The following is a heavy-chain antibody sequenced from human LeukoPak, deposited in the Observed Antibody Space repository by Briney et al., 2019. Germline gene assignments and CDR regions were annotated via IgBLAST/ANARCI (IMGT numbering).Heavy chain of an antibody. CDR2: INPNSGGT. D-gene: IGHD4-23*01. CDR3: ARDLATVVSNQNYFDY. J-gene: IGHJ4*02. CDR1: GYTFTGYY. Sequence: AASVKVSCKASGYTFTGYYMHWVRQAPGQGLEWMGWINPNSGGTNYAQKFQGRVTMTRDTSISTAYMELSRLRSDDTAVYYCARDLATVVSNQNYFDYWGQGTLVTVSS. V-gene: IGHV1-2*02.